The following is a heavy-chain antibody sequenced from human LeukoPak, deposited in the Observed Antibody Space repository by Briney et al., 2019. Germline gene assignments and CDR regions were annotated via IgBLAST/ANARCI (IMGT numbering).Heavy chain of an antibody. CDR2: INHSGST. V-gene: IGHV4-61*09. Sequence: SQALSLTCTVSGGSISSGSYYWSWIRQPAGKGLEWIGEINHSGSTNYNPSLKSRVTISVDTSKNQFSLKLSSVTAADTAVYYCARDRRSSTSFTTGYYYGMDVWGQGTTVTVSS. D-gene: IGHD2-2*01. CDR1: GGSISSGSYY. J-gene: IGHJ6*02. CDR3: ARDRRSSTSFTTGYYYGMDV.